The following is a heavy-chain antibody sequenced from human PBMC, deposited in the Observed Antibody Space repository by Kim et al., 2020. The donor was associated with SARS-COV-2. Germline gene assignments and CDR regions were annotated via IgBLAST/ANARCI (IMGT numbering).Heavy chain of an antibody. D-gene: IGHD1-26*01. V-gene: IGHV3-21*01. CDR2: ISSSSSYI. J-gene: IGHJ6*02. CDR1: GFTFSSYS. Sequence: GGSLRLSCAASGFTFSSYSMNWVRQAPGKGLEWVSSISSSSSYIYYADSVKGRFTISRDNAKNSLYLQMNSLRAEDTAVYYCASLRVGPNNYYYYYGMDVGGQGTTATVPS. CDR3: ASLRVGPNNYYYYYGMDV.